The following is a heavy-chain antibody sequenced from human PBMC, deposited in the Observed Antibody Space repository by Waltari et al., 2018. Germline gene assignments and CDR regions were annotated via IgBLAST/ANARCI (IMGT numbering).Heavy chain of an antibody. J-gene: IGHJ5*02. Sequence: QVQLQESGPGLVKPSETLSLTCTVPGDSISNYYWRWIRQSAEKGLEWIGRLSSSGDTYYNPSLKSRVTMSLDTSKNQFSVQLRSVTAADTAVYYCARGTAYCHGDCGNNWFGPWGQGTLVTVSS. CDR1: GDSISNYY. D-gene: IGHD2-21*01. V-gene: IGHV4-4*07. CDR2: LSSSGDT. CDR3: ARGTAYCHGDCGNNWFGP.